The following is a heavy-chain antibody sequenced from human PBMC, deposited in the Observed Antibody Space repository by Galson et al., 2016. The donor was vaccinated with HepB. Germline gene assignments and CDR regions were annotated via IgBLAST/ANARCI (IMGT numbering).Heavy chain of an antibody. Sequence: SLRLSCAASGFTFSNYDLSWVRQAPGKGLEWVAVISKGGTTDYYADSVKGRFSISRDNFKSSVFLQMSSLRAEDTAVYHCARDMRAHTYWFDPWGQGTLVTVSS. J-gene: IGHJ5*02. CDR1: GFTFSNYD. D-gene: IGHD5-18*01. V-gene: IGHV3-30*03. CDR3: ARDMRAHTYWFDP. CDR2: ISKGGTTD.